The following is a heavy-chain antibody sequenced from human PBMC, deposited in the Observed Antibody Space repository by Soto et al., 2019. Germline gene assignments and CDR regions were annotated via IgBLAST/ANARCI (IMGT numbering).Heavy chain of an antibody. CDR1: GFTFSSYS. Sequence: GGSLRLSCAASGFTFSSYSMNWVRQAPGKGLEWVSSISSSSSYIYYADSVKGRFTISRDNAKSSLYLQMNSLRAEDTAVYYCARVLRYFDWLTIYYMDVWGKGTTVTVSS. V-gene: IGHV3-21*01. CDR2: ISSSSSYI. CDR3: ARVLRYFDWLTIYYMDV. J-gene: IGHJ6*03. D-gene: IGHD3-9*01.